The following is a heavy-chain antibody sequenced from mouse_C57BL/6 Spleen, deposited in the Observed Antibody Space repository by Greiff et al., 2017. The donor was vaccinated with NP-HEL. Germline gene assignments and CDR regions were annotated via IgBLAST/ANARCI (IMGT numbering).Heavy chain of an antibody. J-gene: IGHJ2*01. V-gene: IGHV1-39*01. D-gene: IGHD3-2*02. Sequence: VQLKESGPELVKPGASVQISCKASGYSFTDYNMNWVKQSNGKSLEWIGVINPNYGTTSYNQKFKGKATLTVDQSSSTAYMQLNSLTSEDSAVYYCARGGEQLRLKYYFDYWGQGTTLTVSS. CDR2: INPNYGTT. CDR3: ARGGEQLRLKYYFDY. CDR1: GYSFTDYN.